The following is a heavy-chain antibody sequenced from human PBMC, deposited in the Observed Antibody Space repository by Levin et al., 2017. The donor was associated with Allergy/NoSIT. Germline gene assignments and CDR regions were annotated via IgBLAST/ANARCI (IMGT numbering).Heavy chain of an antibody. J-gene: IGHJ5*02. CDR3: ASLRYQSTQEMATMRSWFDP. CDR1: GGSISSGGYY. V-gene: IGHV4-31*03. D-gene: IGHD5-24*01. Sequence: SETLSLTCTVSGGSISSGGYYWSWIRQHPGKGLEWIGYIYYSGSTYYNPSLKSRVTISVDTSKNQFSLKLSSVTAADTAVYYCASLRYQSTQEMATMRSWFDPWGQGTLVTVSS. CDR2: IYYSGST.